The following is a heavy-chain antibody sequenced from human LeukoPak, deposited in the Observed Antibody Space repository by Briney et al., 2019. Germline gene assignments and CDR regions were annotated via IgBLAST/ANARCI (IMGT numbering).Heavy chain of an antibody. J-gene: IGHJ6*03. D-gene: IGHD2-2*01. V-gene: IGHV3-20*04. CDR2: INWNGGST. CDR3: ARDSSTSWYYYYYYMDV. CDR1: GFTFDDHG. Sequence: GGALRLSCAASGFTFDDHGMSWVRQAPGKGLEWVSGINWNGGSTGYADSVKGRFTISRDNAKNSLYLQMNSLRAEDTALYYCARDSSTSWYYYYYYMDVWGKGTTVTVSS.